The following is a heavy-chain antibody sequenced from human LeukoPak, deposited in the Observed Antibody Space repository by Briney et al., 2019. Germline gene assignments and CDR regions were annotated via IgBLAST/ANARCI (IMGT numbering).Heavy chain of an antibody. J-gene: IGHJ5*02. CDR1: GASFNDYY. CDR3: ARERASNNHDNWFDP. Sequence: SKTLSLTCAVYGASFNDYYWSWIRHSPTNGLEWIGEVNHSGSAKYNPSLKSRVTISADKSKNQFFLRLSPVAAADSGVYYCARERASNNHDNWFDPWGQGTLVTVSS. V-gene: IGHV4-34*01. D-gene: IGHD1/OR15-1a*01. CDR2: VNHSGSA.